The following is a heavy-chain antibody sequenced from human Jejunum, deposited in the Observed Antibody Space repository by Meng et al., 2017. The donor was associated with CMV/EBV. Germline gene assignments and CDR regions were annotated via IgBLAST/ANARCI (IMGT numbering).Heavy chain of an antibody. J-gene: IGHJ5*02. CDR3: ARPAGYSSSWYWFEP. V-gene: IGHV4-34*01. CDR1: GGSLNSNY. Sequence: SGGSLNSNYWTWIRQPPGKGLEWIGEINDSGSTNYNPSLKSRVTISVDTSKNQFSLELRSVTAADTAVYYCARPAGYSSSWYWFEPWGQGTLVTVSS. D-gene: IGHD6-13*01. CDR2: INDSGST.